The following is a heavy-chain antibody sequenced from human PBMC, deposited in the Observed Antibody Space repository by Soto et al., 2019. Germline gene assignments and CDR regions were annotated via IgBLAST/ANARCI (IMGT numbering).Heavy chain of an antibody. V-gene: IGHV1-69*02. J-gene: IGHJ4*02. CDR3: ATSYGSGYRAFDY. Sequence: QVHLVQSGTEVKKPGSSVRVSCKASGDAFSFYTINWVRQAPGLGLEWMGRINPILSMSNYAQKFQGRVTITADKSTSTAYMDRSSLRSEDTAMYYCATSYGSGYRAFDYWGQGALVTVSS. CDR2: INPILSMS. CDR1: GDAFSFYT. D-gene: IGHD3-10*01.